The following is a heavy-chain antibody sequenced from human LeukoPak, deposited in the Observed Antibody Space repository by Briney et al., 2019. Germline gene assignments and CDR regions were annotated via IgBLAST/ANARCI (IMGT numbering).Heavy chain of an antibody. CDR3: AKDRAMVVVVITTGLVLPAFDI. V-gene: IGHV3-23*01. CDR1: GFTFSSYA. CDR2: ISGSGGST. Sequence: PGGSLRLSCGASGFTFSSYAMSWVRQAPGKGLEWVSAISGSGGSTYYADSVKGRFTISRDNSKNTLYLQMNSLRAEDTAVYYCAKDRAMVVVVITTGLVLPAFDIWGQGTMVTVSS. J-gene: IGHJ3*02. D-gene: IGHD3-22*01.